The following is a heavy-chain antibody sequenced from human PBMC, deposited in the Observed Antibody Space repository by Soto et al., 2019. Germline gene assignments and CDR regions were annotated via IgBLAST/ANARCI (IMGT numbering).Heavy chain of an antibody. CDR2: IKQDGSEK. V-gene: IGHV3-7*03. D-gene: IGHD4-4*01. CDR1: GFTFSSYW. CDR3: ARDYSNYVSDYYYGMDV. Sequence: EGSLRLSCAASGFTFSSYWMSWVRQAPGKGLEWVANIKQDGSEKYYVDSVKGRFTISRDNAKNSLYLQMNSLRAEDTAVYYCARDYSNYVSDYYYGMDVWGQGTTVTVSS. J-gene: IGHJ6*02.